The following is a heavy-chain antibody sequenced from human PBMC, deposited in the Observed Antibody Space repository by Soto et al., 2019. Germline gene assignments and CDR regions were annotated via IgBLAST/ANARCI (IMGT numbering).Heavy chain of an antibody. Sequence: ASVKVSCKGFGYSFMKYGINWVRQAPGQGLEWVGWISPYSGYTHSAQKFHGRLTLTTDTAASTAYMELRILRSADTALYYCAREASVLIPAAQPSRFDSWGQGTLVTISS. CDR1: GYSFMKYG. V-gene: IGHV1-18*01. D-gene: IGHD2-2*01. J-gene: IGHJ4*02. CDR3: AREASVLIPAAQPSRFDS. CDR2: ISPYSGYT.